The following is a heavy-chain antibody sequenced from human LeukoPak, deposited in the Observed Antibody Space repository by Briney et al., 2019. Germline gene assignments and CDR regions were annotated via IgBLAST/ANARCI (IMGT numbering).Heavy chain of an antibody. V-gene: IGHV1-69*04. Sequence: ASVKVSCKASGGTFSSYAISWVRQAPGQGLEWMGRIIPIFGIANYAQKFQGRVTITADKSTSTAYMELSSLRSEVTAVYYCARSYYDTPPDYWGQGTLVTVSS. J-gene: IGHJ4*02. CDR1: GGTFSSYA. D-gene: IGHD3-22*01. CDR2: IIPIFGIA. CDR3: ARSYYDTPPDY.